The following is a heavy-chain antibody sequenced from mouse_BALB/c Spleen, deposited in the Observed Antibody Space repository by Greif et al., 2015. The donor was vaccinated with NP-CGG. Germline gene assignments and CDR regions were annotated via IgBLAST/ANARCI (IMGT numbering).Heavy chain of an antibody. D-gene: IGHD4-1*01. J-gene: IGHJ4*01. Sequence: EVMLVESGGDLVKPGGSLKLSCAASGFTFSSYGMSWVRQTPDKRLEWVATISSGGSYTYYPDSVKGRFTISRDNAKNTLYLQMSSLKSEDTAMYYCARLNWDGAMDYWGQGTSVTVSS. CDR1: GFTFSSYG. CDR3: ARLNWDGAMDY. V-gene: IGHV5-6*02. CDR2: ISSGGSYT.